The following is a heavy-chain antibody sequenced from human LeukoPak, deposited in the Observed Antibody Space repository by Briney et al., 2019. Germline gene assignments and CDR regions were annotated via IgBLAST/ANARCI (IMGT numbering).Heavy chain of an antibody. J-gene: IGHJ4*02. CDR3: ARSYDSSGYFDY. V-gene: IGHV3-53*04. Sequence: PGGSLRLSCAASGFTFSSYAMSWVRQAPGEGLEWVSVIYSGGSTYYADSVKGRFTISRHNSKNTLYLQMNSLRAEDTAVYYCARSYDSSGYFDYWGQGTLVTVSS. CDR2: IYSGGST. D-gene: IGHD3-22*01. CDR1: GFTFSSYA.